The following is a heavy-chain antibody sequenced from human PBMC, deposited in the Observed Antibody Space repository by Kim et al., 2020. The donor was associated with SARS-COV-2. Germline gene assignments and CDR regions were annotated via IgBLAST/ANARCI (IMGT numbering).Heavy chain of an antibody. V-gene: IGHV3-53*01. D-gene: IGHD6-6*01. J-gene: IGHJ4*02. CDR1: GFTVSSNY. Sequence: GGSLRLSCAASGFTVSSNYVNWVRQAPGKGLEWVAVIFANGDTYYTDSVKGRFTISRDNSTNILSLQMNSLTAEDTAVYYCARGKSYSSSSFFDYWGQGT. CDR3: ARGKSYSSSSFFDY. CDR2: IFANGDT.